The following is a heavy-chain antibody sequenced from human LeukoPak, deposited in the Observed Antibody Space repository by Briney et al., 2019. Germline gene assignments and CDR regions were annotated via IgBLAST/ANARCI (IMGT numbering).Heavy chain of an antibody. D-gene: IGHD2-2*01. V-gene: IGHV4-38-2*02. J-gene: IGHJ4*02. CDR3: ARDLGYCSSTSCPYGGLFDY. CDR1: GYSISSGYY. Sequence: PSETLSLTCTVSGYSISSGYYWGWIRQPPGKGLEWIGSIYHSGSTYYNPSLKSRVTISVDTSKNQFSLKLSSVTAADTAVYYCARDLGYCSSTSCPYGGLFDYWGQGTLVTVSS. CDR2: IYHSGST.